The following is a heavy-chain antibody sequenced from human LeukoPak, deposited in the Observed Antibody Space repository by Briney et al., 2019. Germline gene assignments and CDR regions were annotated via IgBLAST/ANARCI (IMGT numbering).Heavy chain of an antibody. CDR2: IYYSGST. D-gene: IGHD5-18*01. J-gene: IGHJ4*02. V-gene: IGHV4-59*01. CDR1: GGSISSYY. CDR3: ARSVDTAMVGL. Sequence: SETLSLTCTVSGGSISSYYWSWIRQPPGKGLEWIGYIYYSGSTNYNPSLKSRVTISVDTSKNQFSLKLSSVTAADTAVYYCARSVDTAMVGLWGQGTLVTVSS.